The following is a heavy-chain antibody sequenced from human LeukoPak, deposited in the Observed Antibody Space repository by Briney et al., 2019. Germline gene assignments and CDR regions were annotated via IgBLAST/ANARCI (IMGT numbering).Heavy chain of an antibody. CDR2: IKQDGSEK. CDR3: ARAFTVDY. J-gene: IGHJ4*02. V-gene: IGHV3-7*04. Sequence: PGGPLRLSCAASGFTFSTYWMSWVRQAPGQGLEWVANIKQDGSEKYYVDSVKGRFTISRDNAKNSLYLRMNSLRAEDTAVYYCARAFTVDYWGQGTLVTVSS. CDR1: GFTFSTYW.